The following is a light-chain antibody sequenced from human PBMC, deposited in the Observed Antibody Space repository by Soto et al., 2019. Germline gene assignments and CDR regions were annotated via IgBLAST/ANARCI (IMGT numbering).Light chain of an antibody. CDR3: QEYNSYSGT. J-gene: IGKJ1*01. Sequence: DIQMTQSPSTLSASVGDIVTITCRASQSLGIWLAWHQQKPGKAPKLLIYDASTLKSGVPSRFSGSGSGTKFTLTISSLQPDDFATYYCQEYNSYSGTFGQGTKVDI. CDR2: DAS. CDR1: QSLGIW. V-gene: IGKV1-5*01.